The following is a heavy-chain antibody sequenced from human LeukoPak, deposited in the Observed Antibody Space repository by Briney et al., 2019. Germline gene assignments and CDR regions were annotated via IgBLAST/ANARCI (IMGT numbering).Heavy chain of an antibody. D-gene: IGHD3-22*01. Sequence: GGSLRLSCAASGFTFSSYAMSWVRQAPGKGLEWVSAISGSGGSTYYADSVKGRFTISRDNSKNTLYLQMNSLRAEDTAVYYCARDISYDSSGYDDHFDYWGQGTLVTVSS. CDR1: GFTFSSYA. V-gene: IGHV3-23*01. J-gene: IGHJ4*02. CDR2: ISGSGGST. CDR3: ARDISYDSSGYDDHFDY.